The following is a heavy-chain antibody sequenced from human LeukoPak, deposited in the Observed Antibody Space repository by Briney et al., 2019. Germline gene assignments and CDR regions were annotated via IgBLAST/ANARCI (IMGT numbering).Heavy chain of an antibody. Sequence: PSETLSLTCAVSGGSISSGGYSWSWIRQPPGKGLEWIGYIYYSGSTYYNPSLKSRVTISVDTSKNQFSLKLSSVTAADTAVYYCARGGYYDFWSGHFTYHYYYMDVWGKGTTVTVSS. V-gene: IGHV4-30-4*07. CDR3: ARGGYYDFWSGHFTYHYYYMDV. CDR2: IYYSGST. J-gene: IGHJ6*03. CDR1: GGSISSGGYS. D-gene: IGHD3-3*01.